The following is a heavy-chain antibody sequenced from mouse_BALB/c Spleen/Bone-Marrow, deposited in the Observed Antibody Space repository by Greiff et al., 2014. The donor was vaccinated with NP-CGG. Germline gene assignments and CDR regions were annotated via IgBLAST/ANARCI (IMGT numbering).Heavy chain of an antibody. CDR3: NAHYYGSSYNGY. J-gene: IGHJ2*01. Sequence: VQLQQSGAELVRSGASVKLSCTASGFNIKDYYMHWVKQRPEQGLEWIGWIDPENGDTEYAPKFPGKATMTADTSSNTAYLQLSSLTSEDTAVYYCNAHYYGSSYNGYWGQGTTLTVSS. CDR1: GFNIKDYY. CDR2: IDPENGDT. V-gene: IGHV14-4*02. D-gene: IGHD1-1*01.